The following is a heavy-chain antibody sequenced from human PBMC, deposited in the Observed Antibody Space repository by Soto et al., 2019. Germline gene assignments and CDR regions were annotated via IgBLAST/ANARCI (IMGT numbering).Heavy chain of an antibody. V-gene: IGHV1-69*12. J-gene: IGHJ3*02. CDR3: ARGMRGVASAGGTEANAFAS. CDR1: GGTFSSYA. Sequence: QVQLVQSGAEVKKPGSSVKVSCKASGGTFSSYAISWVRQAPGQGLEWMGGVIPIFGTANYAQKFQGRVTITADESTDKASMELSSRRSEDTSVYYCARGMRGVASAGGTEANAFASWGKGTMFTVSS. CDR2: VIPIFGTA. D-gene: IGHD1-26*01.